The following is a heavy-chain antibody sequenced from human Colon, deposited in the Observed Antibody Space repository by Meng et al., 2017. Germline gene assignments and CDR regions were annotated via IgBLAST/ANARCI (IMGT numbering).Heavy chain of an antibody. CDR2: IYSGGIS. CDR1: GDSVSSNSYY. V-gene: IGHV4-31*11. J-gene: IGHJ4*02. D-gene: IGHD1-26*01. Sequence: QVQLQASGPRLVKPSQTLYLTCAVSGDSVSSNSYYWTWIRQHPGTGLEWIGYIYSGGISHYNPSLKSRITMSIDTSKNQFSLQLTSVTAADTAIYYCARDPLAVGPTDRGLDSWGQGTLVTVSS. CDR3: ARDPLAVGPTDRGLDS.